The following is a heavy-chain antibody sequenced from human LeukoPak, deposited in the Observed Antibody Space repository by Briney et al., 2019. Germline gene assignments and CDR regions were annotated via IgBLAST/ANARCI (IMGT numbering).Heavy chain of an antibody. V-gene: IGHV4-59*12. J-gene: IGHJ5*02. CDR1: GGSMSSYY. D-gene: IGHD6-19*01. CDR2: IYNSGIT. CDR3: AREVAVAGTNWFDP. Sequence: SETLSLTCTVSGGSMSSYYWNWIRQPPGKGLEWIGWIYNSGITNYNPSLKSRVTISVDTSKNQFSLKLSSVTAADTAVYYCAREVAVAGTNWFDPWGQGTLVTVSS.